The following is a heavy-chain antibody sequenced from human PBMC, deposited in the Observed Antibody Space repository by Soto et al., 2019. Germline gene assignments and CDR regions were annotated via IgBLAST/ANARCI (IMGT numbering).Heavy chain of an antibody. J-gene: IGHJ6*02. V-gene: IGHV1-18*01. CDR2: ISAYNGNT. CDR1: GYTFTSYG. CDR3: ARDSDSSTPYYCGMDV. Sequence: QVPLVQSGAEVKKPGASVKVSCKASGYTFTSYGISWVRQAPGQGLEWMGWISAYNGNTNYAQKLQGRVTMTTDTSTSTAYMGLRSLRSDDTAVYYCARDSDSSTPYYCGMDVWGQGTTVTVSS. D-gene: IGHD6-13*01.